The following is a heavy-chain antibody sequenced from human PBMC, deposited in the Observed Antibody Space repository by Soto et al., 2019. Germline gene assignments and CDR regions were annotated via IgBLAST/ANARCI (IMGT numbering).Heavy chain of an antibody. D-gene: IGHD3-3*01. J-gene: IGHJ4*02. V-gene: IGHV3-48*03. CDR1: GFTFSSYE. Sequence: GGSLILSCAASGFTFSSYEMNWVRQAPGKGLEWVSYISSSGSTIYYADSVKGRFTISRDNAKNSLYLQMNSLRAEDTAVYYCARVDFRGGYFDYWGQGTLVTVSS. CDR2: ISSSGSTI. CDR3: ARVDFRGGYFDY.